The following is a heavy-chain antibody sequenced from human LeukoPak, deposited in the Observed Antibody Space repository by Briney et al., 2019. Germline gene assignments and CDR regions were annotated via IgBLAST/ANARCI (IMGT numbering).Heavy chain of an antibody. J-gene: IGHJ4*02. D-gene: IGHD6-13*01. CDR3: ARSFDSSSWPDY. CDR2: ISAYNGNT. CDR1: GYTFTSYG. V-gene: IGHV1-18*01. Sequence: ASVKVSCKASGYTFTSYGISWVRKAPGQGLEWMGWISAYNGNTNYAQKLHGRVTLTTDTSTSTAYMELRSLRSDDTAVYYCARSFDSSSWPDYWGQGTLVTVSS.